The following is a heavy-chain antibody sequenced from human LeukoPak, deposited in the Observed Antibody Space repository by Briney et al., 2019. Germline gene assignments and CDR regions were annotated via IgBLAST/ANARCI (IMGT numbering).Heavy chain of an antibody. Sequence: SQTLSLTCTVSGGSISSGDYYWSWIRQPPGKGLEWIGYIYYSGSTYYNPSLKSRVTISVDTSKNQFSLKLSSVTAADTAVYYCARIAVIGYCSGGSCYRPYNWFDPWGQGTLVTVSS. V-gene: IGHV4-30-4*01. D-gene: IGHD2-15*01. CDR2: IYYSGST. CDR1: GGSISSGDYY. CDR3: ARIAVIGYCSGGSCYRPYNWFDP. J-gene: IGHJ5*02.